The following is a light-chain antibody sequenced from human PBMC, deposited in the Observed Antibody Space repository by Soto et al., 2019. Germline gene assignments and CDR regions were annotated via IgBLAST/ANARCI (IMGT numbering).Light chain of an antibody. CDR3: QQYNSYSGRT. V-gene: IGKV1-5*03. J-gene: IGKJ1*01. CDR1: QSISSW. CDR2: KAS. Sequence: DIQMTQSPSTLSASVGERVTITCRASQSISSWLAWYQQKPGKAPKLLIYKASSLESGVPSRFSGSGSGTEFTLTISSLQPDDFATYYCQQYNSYSGRTFGQGTKVEIK.